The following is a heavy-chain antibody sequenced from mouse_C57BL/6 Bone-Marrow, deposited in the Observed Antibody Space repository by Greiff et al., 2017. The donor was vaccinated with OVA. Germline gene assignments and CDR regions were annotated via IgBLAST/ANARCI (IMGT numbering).Heavy chain of an antibody. J-gene: IGHJ2*01. V-gene: IGHV1-55*01. Sequence: QVQLQQPGAELVKPGASVKMSCKASGYTFTSYWITWVKQRPGQGLEWIGDIYPGSGSTNYNEKFKSKATLTVDTASSTAYMQLSSLTSEDSAVYYCARGGDGYSLDYWGQGTTLTVSS. D-gene: IGHD2-3*01. CDR1: GYTFTSYW. CDR2: IYPGSGST. CDR3: ARGGDGYSLDY.